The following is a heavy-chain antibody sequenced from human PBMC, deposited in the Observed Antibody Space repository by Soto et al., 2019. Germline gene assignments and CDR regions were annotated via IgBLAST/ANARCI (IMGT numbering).Heavy chain of an antibody. D-gene: IGHD6-19*01. CDR2: ISSSSSYI. V-gene: IGHV3-21*01. Sequence: EVQLVESGGGLVKPGGSLRLSCAASGFTFSSYSMNWVGQAPGKGLEWVSSISSSSSYIYYADSVKGRFTISRDNAKNSLYLQMNSLRAEDTAVYYCAREGYSSGWYSDYWGQGTLVTVSS. CDR1: GFTFSSYS. CDR3: AREGYSSGWYSDY. J-gene: IGHJ4*02.